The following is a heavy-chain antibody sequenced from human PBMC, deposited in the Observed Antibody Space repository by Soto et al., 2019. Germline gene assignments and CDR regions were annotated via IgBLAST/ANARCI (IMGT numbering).Heavy chain of an antibody. J-gene: IGHJ4*02. CDR2: IIPIFGTA. CDR1: GGTFSSYA. CDR3: ARDRVDYYDSSGYSLN. Sequence: QVQLVQSGAEVKKPGSSVKVSCKASGGTFSSYAISWVRQAPGQGLEWMGGIIPIFGTANYAQKFQGRVTITAAESTSTAYMELSSLGAEDTAVYYCARDRVDYYDSSGYSLNWGQGTLVTVSS. V-gene: IGHV1-69*12. D-gene: IGHD3-22*01.